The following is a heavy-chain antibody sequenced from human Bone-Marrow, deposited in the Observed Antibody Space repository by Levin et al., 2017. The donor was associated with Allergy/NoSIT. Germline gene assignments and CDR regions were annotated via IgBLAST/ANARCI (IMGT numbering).Heavy chain of an antibody. J-gene: IGHJ2*01. CDR3: ARTETRGLDWYFDL. CDR1: GDSISSSSSY. D-gene: IGHD2-2*01. Sequence: PSETLSLTCNVSGDSISSSSSYWGWIRQPPGKGLEWIGGVLYTGAAFYNPSLKNRLTISVDTSNDQFSLKIDSVTATDTAVYYCARTETRGLDWYFDLWGRGTLVTVSS. CDR2: VLYTGAA. V-gene: IGHV4-39*01.